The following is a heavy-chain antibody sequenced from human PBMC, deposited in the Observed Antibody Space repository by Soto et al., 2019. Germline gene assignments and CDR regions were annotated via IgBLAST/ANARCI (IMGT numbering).Heavy chain of an antibody. CDR3: ARVMSLLWRSYSRWFDP. J-gene: IGHJ5*02. CDR1: GGSISSYY. V-gene: IGHV4-59*08. CDR2: IYYSGST. D-gene: IGHD3-10*01. Sequence: SETLSLTCTVSGGSISSYYWSWIRQPPGKGLEWIGYIYYSGSTNYNPSLKSRVTISVDTSKNQFSLKLSSVTAADTAVYYCARVMSLLWRSYSRWFDPRGQGTLVTVSS.